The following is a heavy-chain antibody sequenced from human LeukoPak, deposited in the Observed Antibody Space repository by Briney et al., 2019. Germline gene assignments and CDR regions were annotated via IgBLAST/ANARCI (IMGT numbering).Heavy chain of an antibody. Sequence: GESLKISCKGAGYTFTSSWIAWVRQMPGKGLEWMGIIYLGDSETRYSPSFQGQVTISADKSISTAYLQWSSLKASDTAIYFCVYCSGGSSSYGMDVWGQGTTVTVSS. V-gene: IGHV5-51*01. CDR2: IYLGDSET. J-gene: IGHJ6*02. CDR1: GYTFTSSW. CDR3: VYCSGGSSSYGMDV. D-gene: IGHD2-15*01.